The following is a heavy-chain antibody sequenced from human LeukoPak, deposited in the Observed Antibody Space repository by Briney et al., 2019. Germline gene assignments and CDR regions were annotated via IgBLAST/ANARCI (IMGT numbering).Heavy chain of an antibody. CDR2: INPSGGST. V-gene: IGHV1-46*01. Sequence: ASVKVSCKAFGYTFTSYYMHWVRQAPGQGLEWMGIINPSGGSTSYAQKFQGRVTMTRDMSTSTVYMELSSLRSEDTAVYYCARDPPPSRYSYGQYYFDYWGQGTLVTVSS. J-gene: IGHJ4*02. D-gene: IGHD5-18*01. CDR1: GYTFTSYY. CDR3: ARDPPPSRYSYGQYYFDY.